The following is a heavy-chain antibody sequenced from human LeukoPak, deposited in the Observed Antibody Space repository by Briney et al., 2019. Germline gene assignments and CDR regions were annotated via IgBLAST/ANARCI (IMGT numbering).Heavy chain of an antibody. D-gene: IGHD1-26*01. Sequence: SETLSLTCTVSGGSISSSSYYWGWIRRPPGKGLEWIGSIYYSGSTYYNPSLKSRVTISVDTSKNQFSLKLSSVTAADTAVYYCARDPHGSGRHDYWGQGTLVTVSS. CDR2: IYYSGST. J-gene: IGHJ4*02. V-gene: IGHV4-39*02. CDR1: GGSISSSSYY. CDR3: ARDPHGSGRHDY.